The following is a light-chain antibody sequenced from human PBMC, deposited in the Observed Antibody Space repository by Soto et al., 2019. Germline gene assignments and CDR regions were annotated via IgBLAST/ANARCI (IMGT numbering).Light chain of an antibody. CDR3: LQHNSYPLT. CDR1: QGIRKD. J-gene: IGKJ4*01. V-gene: IGKV1-17*01. Sequence: DFQMTQSPSSLSASVGDRVTITCRASQGIRKDLGWYQQKPGKAPQRLIYAVSSLHSGVPSRFSGRGSGTEITLTISSLQPEDSATYYCLQHNSYPLTFGGGTKVEIK. CDR2: AVS.